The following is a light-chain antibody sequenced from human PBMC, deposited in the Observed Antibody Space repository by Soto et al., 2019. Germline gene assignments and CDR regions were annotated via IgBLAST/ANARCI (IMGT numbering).Light chain of an antibody. Sequence: EIVMTQSPATLSVSPGERATLSCRASQSVSSNLAWYQQKPGQAPRLLIYGASTRATGIPARFSGSGSGTEFTLTISNLQSEYFAVYYCQQYNNWPPTFGQGTRLEIK. CDR3: QQYNNWPPT. CDR2: GAS. CDR1: QSVSSN. V-gene: IGKV3-15*01. J-gene: IGKJ5*01.